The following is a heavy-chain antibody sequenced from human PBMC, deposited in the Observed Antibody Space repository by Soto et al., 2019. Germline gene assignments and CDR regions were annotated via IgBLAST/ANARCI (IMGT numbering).Heavy chain of an antibody. CDR3: AREGPRIRQDYGDYLGGGWFDP. J-gene: IGHJ5*02. CDR2: ISSSSSTI. CDR1: GFTFSSYS. D-gene: IGHD4-17*01. Sequence: GGSLRLSCAASGFTFSSYSMNWVRQAPGKGLEWVSYISSSSSTIYYADSVKGRFTISGDNAKNSLYLQMNSLRAEDTAVYYCAREGPRIRQDYGDYLGGGWFDPWGQGTLVTVSS. V-gene: IGHV3-48*01.